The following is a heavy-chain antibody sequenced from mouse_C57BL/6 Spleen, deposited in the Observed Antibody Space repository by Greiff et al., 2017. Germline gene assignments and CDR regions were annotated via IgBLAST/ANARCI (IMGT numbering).Heavy chain of an antibody. CDR2: ISYDGSN. J-gene: IGHJ2*01. CDR3: ARTGLFDY. Sequence: VQLKESGPGLVKPSQSLSLTCSVTGYSITSGYYWNWIRQFPGNKLEWMGYISYDGSNNYNPSLKNRISITRDTSKNQFFLKLNSVTTEDTATYYCARTGLFDYWGQGTTLTVSS. CDR1: GYSITSGYY. D-gene: IGHD4-1*01. V-gene: IGHV3-6*01.